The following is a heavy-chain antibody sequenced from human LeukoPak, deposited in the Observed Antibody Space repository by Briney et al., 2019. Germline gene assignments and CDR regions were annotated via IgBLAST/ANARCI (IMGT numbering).Heavy chain of an antibody. V-gene: IGHV3-7*01. CDR2: IKQDGSEK. CDR1: GFTFSSYW. D-gene: IGHD3-22*01. J-gene: IGHJ4*02. Sequence: GGSLGLSCAASGFTFSSYWMSWVRQAPGKGLEWVANIKQDGSEKYYVDSVKGRFTISRDNAKNSLYLQMNSLRAEDTAVYYCAKYYYDSSGYYYIPYYFDYWGQGALVTVSS. CDR3: AKYYYDSSGYYYIPYYFDY.